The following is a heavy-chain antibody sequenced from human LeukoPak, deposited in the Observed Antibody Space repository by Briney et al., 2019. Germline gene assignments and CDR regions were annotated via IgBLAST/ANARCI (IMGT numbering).Heavy chain of an antibody. J-gene: IGHJ1*01. CDR3: ARGGQGYYLPFQH. CDR1: GGTFSSYA. CDR2: IIPIFGTA. Sequence: SVKVSRKASGGTFSSYAISWVRQAPGQGLEWMGGIIPIFGTANYAQKFQGRVTITADESTSTAYMELSSLRSEDTAVYYCARGGQGYYLPFQHWGQGTLVTVSS. V-gene: IGHV1-69*13. D-gene: IGHD3-10*01.